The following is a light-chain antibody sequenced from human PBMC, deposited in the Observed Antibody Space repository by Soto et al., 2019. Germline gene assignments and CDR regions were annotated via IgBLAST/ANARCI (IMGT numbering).Light chain of an antibody. Sequence: EIVLTQSPGTLSLSPGERATLSCRASQSVTSNYLAWYQQKPGQAPRLLIYGASSRATDIPDRFSGSGSGTDFTLSISRLEREDCAVYYCHQYGSSPRFGHGTKVEIK. CDR1: QSVTSNY. V-gene: IGKV3-20*01. CDR2: GAS. J-gene: IGKJ1*01. CDR3: HQYGSSPR.